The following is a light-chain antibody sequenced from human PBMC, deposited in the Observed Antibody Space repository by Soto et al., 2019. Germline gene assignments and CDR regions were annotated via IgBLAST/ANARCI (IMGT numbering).Light chain of an antibody. J-gene: IGLJ1*01. CDR1: SSDVGGYNY. Sequence: QSALTQPASVSGSPGQSITISCTGTSSDVGGYNYVSWYPQHPGKAPKLMIYEVSNRPSRVSNRFSGSKSGNTASLTISGLQAEDEADYYCSSYTRSSTSYVFGTGTKVTVL. CDR3: SSYTRSSTSYV. CDR2: EVS. V-gene: IGLV2-14*01.